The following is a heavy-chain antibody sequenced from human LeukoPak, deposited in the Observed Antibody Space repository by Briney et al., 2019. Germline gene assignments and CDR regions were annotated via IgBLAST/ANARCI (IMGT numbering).Heavy chain of an antibody. V-gene: IGHV4-39*01. D-gene: IGHD3-10*01. CDR1: GGSISSSSYY. CDR2: IYYSGST. CDR3: ARHRPFVGFGESRTFTYYYYGMDV. Sequence: PSETLSLTCTVSGGSISSSSYYWGWLRQPPGKGLEWIGSIYYSGSTYYNPSLKSRVTISVDTSKNQFSLKLSSVTAAGTAVYYCARHRPFVGFGESRTFTYYYYGMDVWGQGTTVTVSS. J-gene: IGHJ6*02.